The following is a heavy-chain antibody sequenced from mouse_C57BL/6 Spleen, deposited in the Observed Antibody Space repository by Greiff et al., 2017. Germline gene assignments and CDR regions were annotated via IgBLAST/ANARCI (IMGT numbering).Heavy chain of an antibody. Sequence: QVQLQQPGAELVRPGSSVKLSCKASGYTFTSYWMDWVKQRPGQGLEWIGTIYPSDSETHYNQKFTDKATLTVDKSSSTAYMQLSSLTSEDSAVYYCARVDSSGYHYWGQGTTLTVSS. D-gene: IGHD3-2*02. CDR3: ARVDSSGYHY. J-gene: IGHJ2*01. CDR1: GYTFTSYW. V-gene: IGHV1-61*01. CDR2: IYPSDSET.